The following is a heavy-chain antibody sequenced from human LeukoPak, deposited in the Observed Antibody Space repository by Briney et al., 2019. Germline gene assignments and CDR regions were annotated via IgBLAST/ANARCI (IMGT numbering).Heavy chain of an antibody. Sequence: GGSLRLSCAASGFTFSSYAMHWVRQAPGKGLEWVSVISSSGGSTYYPDSVKGRFTISRDNSKNTLYLQMNSLRAEDTAVYYCAKLMNSWYGNDYWGQGTLVTVSS. J-gene: IGHJ4*02. CDR2: ISSSGGST. V-gene: IGHV3-23*01. CDR3: AKLMNSWYGNDY. CDR1: GFTFSSYA. D-gene: IGHD6-13*01.